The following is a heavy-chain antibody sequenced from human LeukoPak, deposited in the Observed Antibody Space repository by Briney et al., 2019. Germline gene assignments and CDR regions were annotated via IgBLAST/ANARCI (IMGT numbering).Heavy chain of an antibody. Sequence: PSETLSLTCAVYGGSFSGYYWSWIRQPPGKGLEWIGEINHSGSTNYNPSLKSRVTISVDTSKNQFSLKLSSVTAADTAVYYCARGLYDYVWGSYRSGKNGFDPWGQGTLVTVSS. J-gene: IGHJ5*02. CDR1: GGSFSGYY. CDR3: ARGLYDYVWGSYRSGKNGFDP. D-gene: IGHD3-16*02. CDR2: INHSGST. V-gene: IGHV4-34*01.